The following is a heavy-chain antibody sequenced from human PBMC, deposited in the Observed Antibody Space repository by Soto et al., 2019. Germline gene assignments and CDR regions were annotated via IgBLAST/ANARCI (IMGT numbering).Heavy chain of an antibody. CDR2: IYYSGST. CDR3: ARHGCSSTSCYRYYYYMDV. Sequence: SETLSLTCTVSGGSISSSSYYWGWIRQPPGKGLEWIGSIYYSGSTYYNPSLKSRVTISVDTSKNQFSLKLSSVTAADTAVYYCARHGCSSTSCYRYYYYMDVWGKGTTVTVSS. CDR1: GGSISSSSYY. V-gene: IGHV4-39*01. J-gene: IGHJ6*03. D-gene: IGHD2-2*02.